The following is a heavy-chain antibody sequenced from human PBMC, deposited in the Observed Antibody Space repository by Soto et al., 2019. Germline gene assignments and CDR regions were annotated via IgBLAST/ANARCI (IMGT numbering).Heavy chain of an antibody. D-gene: IGHD2-2*01. CDR3: AREDSIIIPAVSDF. V-gene: IGHV3-21*01. CDR2: ISKSDYT. Sequence: GGSLRLSCTVSGFAFNNYGINWVRQAPGMGLEWVSSISKSDYTYYSDSVKGRFAISRDNAKSSVSLQMNTLRVEDTAVYYCAREDSIIIPAVSDFWGQGTLVTVSS. J-gene: IGHJ4*02. CDR1: GFAFNNYG.